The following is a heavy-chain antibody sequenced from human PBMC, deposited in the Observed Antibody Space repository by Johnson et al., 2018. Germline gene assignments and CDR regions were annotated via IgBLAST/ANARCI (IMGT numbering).Heavy chain of an antibody. D-gene: IGHD4-17*01. V-gene: IGHV3-21*01. Sequence: VQLVQSGGGLVKPGGSLRLSCAASGFTFSSYSMNWVRQAPGKGLEWVSSISSSIGYIYYADSVKGRFTISRDKAKNSLYLQMKSLRAEETAVYSCARVYGDAYFHHWGQGTLVIVSS. CDR1: GFTFSSYS. CDR2: ISSSIGYI. J-gene: IGHJ1*01. CDR3: ARVYGDAYFHH.